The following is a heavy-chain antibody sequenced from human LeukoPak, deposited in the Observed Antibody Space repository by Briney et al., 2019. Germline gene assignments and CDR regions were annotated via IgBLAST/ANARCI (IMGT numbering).Heavy chain of an antibody. Sequence: GGSLRLSCAASGFTFSDYNMRWIRQAPGKGLEWVSSISRSGSTKYYADSVKGRFTISRDNAKNSLYLQMNSLRAEDTAVYYCARDSISDAFDIWGQGTMVTVSS. D-gene: IGHD2-2*01. CDR3: ARDSISDAFDI. CDR2: ISRSGSTK. CDR1: GFTFSDYN. V-gene: IGHV3-11*04. J-gene: IGHJ3*02.